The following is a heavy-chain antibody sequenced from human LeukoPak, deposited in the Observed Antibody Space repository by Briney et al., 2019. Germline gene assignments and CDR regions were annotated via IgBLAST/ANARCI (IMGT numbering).Heavy chain of an antibody. V-gene: IGHV4-34*01. CDR2: VNRWGRT. CDR3: ATDSQSSVYYF. Sequence: SETLSLTCGVHGASFSLYHCSWIRQSPGKGLEWLGEVNRWGRTNYNPSLESRVTISVDTSKNPISLNLRSLPAAHTAVYYCATDSQSSVYYFWSQGALVTVSS. J-gene: IGHJ4*02. D-gene: IGHD6-25*01. CDR1: GASFSLYH.